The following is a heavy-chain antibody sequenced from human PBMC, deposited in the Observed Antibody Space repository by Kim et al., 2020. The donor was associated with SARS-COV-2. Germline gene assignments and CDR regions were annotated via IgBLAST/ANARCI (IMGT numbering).Heavy chain of an antibody. CDR3: ARHTGAGSYHGALDI. J-gene: IGHJ3*02. V-gene: IGHV5-51*01. CDR2: IYAGESDT. D-gene: IGHD1-26*01. CDR1: GYTFTNYW. Sequence: GESLKISCKGSGYTFTNYWIGWVRQMSGKGLEWMGIIYAGESDTRYSPSFQGQVTISADKSITTAYLQWSSLKASDTAIYYCARHTGAGSYHGALDIWGQGTLVTVAS.